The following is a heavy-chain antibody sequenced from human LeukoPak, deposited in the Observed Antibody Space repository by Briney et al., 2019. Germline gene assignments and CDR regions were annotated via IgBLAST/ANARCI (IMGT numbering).Heavy chain of an antibody. Sequence: PGGSLRLSCAASGFTFSSYGMHWVRQAPGKGLEWVAVISYDGSNKYYADSVKGRFTISRDNSKNTLYLQMNSPRAEDTSVYYCSKDREWRIAAVGTLDYWGRGTLVSVSS. J-gene: IGHJ4*02. CDR3: SKDREWRIAAVGTLDY. D-gene: IGHD6-13*01. CDR2: ISYDGSNK. CDR1: GFTFSSYG. V-gene: IGHV3-30*18.